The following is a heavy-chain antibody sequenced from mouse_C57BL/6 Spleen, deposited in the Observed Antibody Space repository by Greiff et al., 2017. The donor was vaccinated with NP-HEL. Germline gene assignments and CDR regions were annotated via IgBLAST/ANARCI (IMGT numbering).Heavy chain of an antibody. CDR2: INPSSGYS. J-gene: IGHJ4*01. CDR1: GYTFTSYT. V-gene: IGHV1-4*01. CDR3: ARWDDYDGYAMDY. D-gene: IGHD2-4*01. Sequence: VQLQQSGAELARPGASVKMSCKASGYTFTSYTMHWVQQRPGQGLEWIGYINPSSGYSKYNQTFKDKATLTADKSSSTAYMQLSSMTSEDAAVYYWARWDDYDGYAMDYWGQGTSVTVSS.